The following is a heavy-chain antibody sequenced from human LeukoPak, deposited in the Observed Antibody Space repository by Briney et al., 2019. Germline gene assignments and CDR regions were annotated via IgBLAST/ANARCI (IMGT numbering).Heavy chain of an antibody. CDR1: GFTFSNAW. D-gene: IGHD3-9*01. CDR2: IKSKTDGGTT. Sequence: GGSLRHSCAASGFTFSNAWMSWVRQAPGKGLDGVGRIKSKTDGGTTDYAAPVKGRFTISRDDSKNTLYLQMNSLKTEDTAVYYCTTVLYYDILTGYQPGFDYWGQGTLVTVSS. CDR3: TTVLYYDILTGYQPGFDY. J-gene: IGHJ4*02. V-gene: IGHV3-15*01.